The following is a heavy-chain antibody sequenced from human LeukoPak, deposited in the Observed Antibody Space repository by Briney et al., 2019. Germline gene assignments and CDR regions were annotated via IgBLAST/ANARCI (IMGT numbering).Heavy chain of an antibody. CDR2: IYHSGST. J-gene: IGHJ4*02. CDR1: GGSISGGGYS. D-gene: IGHD2-15*01. CDR3: ARFCSGSSFYFDY. V-gene: IGHV4-30-2*01. Sequence: SQTLSFTCAVSGGSISGGGYSWSWIRRPPGKGLEWIGYIYHSGSTYYNPSLNSRVTISVDRSKNQFSLKLTSVTAADTAVYYCARFCSGSSFYFDYWGQGTLVTVSS.